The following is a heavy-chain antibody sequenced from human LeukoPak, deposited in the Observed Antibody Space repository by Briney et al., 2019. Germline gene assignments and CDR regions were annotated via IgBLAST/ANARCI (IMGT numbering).Heavy chain of an antibody. Sequence: GASVKVSCKASGYTFTSYDINWVRQATGQGLEWMGWMNPSSGNTGYAQKFQGRVTMTRNTSISTAYMELSSLRSEDTAVYYCARPSVGGLRGGYYYYYYMDVWGKGTTVTISS. J-gene: IGHJ6*03. CDR1: GYTFTSYD. CDR3: ARPSVGGLRGGYYYYYYMDV. D-gene: IGHD2-15*01. V-gene: IGHV1-8*01. CDR2: MNPSSGNT.